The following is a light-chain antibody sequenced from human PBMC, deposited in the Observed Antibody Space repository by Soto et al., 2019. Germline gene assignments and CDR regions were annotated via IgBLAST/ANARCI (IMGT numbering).Light chain of an antibody. V-gene: IGLV3-21*04. J-gene: IGLJ2*01. CDR3: QGWDSSSDHLV. CDR1: NIGSKS. Sequence: SYELTQPPSVSVAPGKTARLTCGGNNIGSKSVHWYQHKPGQATVLVIYYDSDRPSGIPERFSGSNSGKTATLTISRVEAGDEADYYCQGWDSSSDHLVFGGGTQLTVL. CDR2: YDS.